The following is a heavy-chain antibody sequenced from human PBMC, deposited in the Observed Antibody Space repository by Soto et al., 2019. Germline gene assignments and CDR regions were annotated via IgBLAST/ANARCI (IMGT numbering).Heavy chain of an antibody. CDR1: GFTVSSNY. V-gene: IGHV3-66*01. CDR2: IYSGGST. Sequence: GGSLRLSCAAPGFTVSSNYMSWVRQAPGKGLEWVSVIYSGGSTYYADSVKGRFTISRDNSKNTLYLQMNSLRAEDTAVYYCARDNRFGEFLLYYYYMDVWGKGTTVTVSS. D-gene: IGHD3-10*01. J-gene: IGHJ6*03. CDR3: ARDNRFGEFLLYYYYMDV.